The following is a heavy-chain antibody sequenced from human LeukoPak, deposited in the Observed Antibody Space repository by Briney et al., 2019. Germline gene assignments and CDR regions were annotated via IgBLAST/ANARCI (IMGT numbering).Heavy chain of an antibody. V-gene: IGHV3-21*01. CDR3: ARGDGATPPDAFDI. Sequence: GSLRLSCAASGFTFISYSMNWVRQAPGKGLQWVSSISSSSSYIYYADSVKGRFTISRDNAKNSLYLQMNSLRGEDTAVYYCARGDGATPPDAFDIWGQGTMVTVSP. J-gene: IGHJ3*02. CDR1: GFTFISYS. D-gene: IGHD3-10*01. CDR2: ISSSSSYI.